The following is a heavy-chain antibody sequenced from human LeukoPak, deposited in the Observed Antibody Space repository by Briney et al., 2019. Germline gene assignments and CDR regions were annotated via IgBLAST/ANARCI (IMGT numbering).Heavy chain of an antibody. CDR2: INHSGST. Sequence: PSETLSLTRAVYGGSFSGYYWNWIRQPPGKGLEWIGEINHSGSTNYNPSLKSRVTISVDTSKNQFSLKLSSVTAADTAVYYCARGTGIVATIDTPPFDYWGQGTLVTVSS. CDR1: GGSFSGYY. J-gene: IGHJ4*02. V-gene: IGHV4-34*01. D-gene: IGHD5-12*01. CDR3: ARGTGIVATIDTPPFDY.